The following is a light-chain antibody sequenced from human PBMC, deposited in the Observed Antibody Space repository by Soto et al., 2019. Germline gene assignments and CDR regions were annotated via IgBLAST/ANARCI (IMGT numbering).Light chain of an antibody. V-gene: IGKV3-15*01. CDR1: QSVSSSY. J-gene: IGKJ5*01. CDR2: GAS. Sequence: EIVLTESPGTLSLSPGERATLSCGASQSVSSSYLAWYQQRPGQAPTLLIYGASTRATGIPARFSGSGSGTEFTLTISSLQSEDFAVYYCQQYNNWPPITFGQGTRLEIK. CDR3: QQYNNWPPIT.